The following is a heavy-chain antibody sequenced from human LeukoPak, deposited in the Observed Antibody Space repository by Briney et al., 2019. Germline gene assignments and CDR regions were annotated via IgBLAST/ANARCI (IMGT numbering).Heavy chain of an antibody. CDR2: IKQDGSEK. Sequence: PGGSLRLSCAASGFTFSSSAMSWVRQAPGKGLEWVANIKQDGSEKYYVDPVKGRFTISRDNAYNSLYLQMNSLRAEDTAVYYCARDGLEDVWGQGTTVTVSS. J-gene: IGHJ6*02. CDR3: ARDGLEDV. V-gene: IGHV3-7*01. CDR1: GFTFSSSA. D-gene: IGHD5/OR15-5a*01.